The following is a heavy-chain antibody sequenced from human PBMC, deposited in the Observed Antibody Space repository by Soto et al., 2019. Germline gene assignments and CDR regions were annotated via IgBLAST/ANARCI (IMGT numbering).Heavy chain of an antibody. CDR1: GGSISSGGYY. Sequence: SETLSLTCTVSGGSISSGGYYWSWIRQHPGKGLEWIGTIYYSGTTYYNPSLKSRVYISVDASENQFSLRLNSVTAADTAIYYCARLFNYHSSGPILGLDYWGQGTPVTVSS. D-gene: IGHD3-22*01. V-gene: IGHV4-39*01. CDR3: ARLFNYHSSGPILGLDY. J-gene: IGHJ4*02. CDR2: IYYSGTT.